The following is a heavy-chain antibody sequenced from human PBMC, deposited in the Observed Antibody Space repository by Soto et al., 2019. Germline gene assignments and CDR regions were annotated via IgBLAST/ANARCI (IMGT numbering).Heavy chain of an antibody. J-gene: IGHJ4*02. CDR2: TYYRSKWYN. D-gene: IGHD6-13*01. CDR3: ARGRDMRFIAAAGTEAFDY. V-gene: IGHV6-1*01. CDR1: GDSVSSNSAA. Sequence: RSPTLSLTCAISGDSVSSNSAAWNWIRQSPSRGLEWLGRTYYRSKWYNDYAVSVKSRITINPDTSKNQFSLQLNSVTPEDTAVYYCARGRDMRFIAAAGTEAFDYWGQGTLVTVSS.